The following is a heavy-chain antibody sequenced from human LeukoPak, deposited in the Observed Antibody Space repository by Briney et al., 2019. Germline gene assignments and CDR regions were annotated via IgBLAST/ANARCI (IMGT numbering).Heavy chain of an antibody. D-gene: IGHD5-24*01. CDR1: GFTFGSYT. Sequence: PGGSLRLSCAASGFTFGSYTLNWVRQAPGKGLEWISSISRSRSYIYYADSVKDRFTISRDNTKNSLFLQMDNLRAGDTAVYFCARELEGGGYFDLWGRGTLVTVSS. CDR2: ISRSRSYI. CDR3: ARELEGGGYFDL. J-gene: IGHJ2*01. V-gene: IGHV3-21*01.